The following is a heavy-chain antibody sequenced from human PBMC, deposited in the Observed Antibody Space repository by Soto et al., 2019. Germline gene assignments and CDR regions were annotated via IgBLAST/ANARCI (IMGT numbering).Heavy chain of an antibody. Sequence: VPLVESGGGVVQPGRSLRLSCAASGLTFSSSAMHWVRQAPGKGLEWVALISYDGSNKYYVDSVKGRFTISRDNSKNTLDLQMNSLREEDTAVYYCAAETKSYFYGMDVWGQGTTVTVSS. J-gene: IGHJ6*02. CDR2: ISYDGSNK. V-gene: IGHV3-30*03. CDR3: AAETKSYFYGMDV. CDR1: GLTFSSSA.